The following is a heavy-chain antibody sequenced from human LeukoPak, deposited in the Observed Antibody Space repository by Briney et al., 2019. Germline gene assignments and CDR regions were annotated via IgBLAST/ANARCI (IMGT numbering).Heavy chain of an antibody. V-gene: IGHV1-18*04. D-gene: IGHD1-26*01. CDR3: ARATAGATSGDS. J-gene: IGHJ5*01. Sequence: GASVKVSCKGSGYTFSNYGVSWVRQAPGQGLEWMGWIIVYNGHTNYAQNLQGRVTMTIDASTSTAYMELRSLSSDDTAIYYCARATAGATSGDSWGQGTLVTVSS. CDR2: IIVYNGHT. CDR1: GYTFSNYG.